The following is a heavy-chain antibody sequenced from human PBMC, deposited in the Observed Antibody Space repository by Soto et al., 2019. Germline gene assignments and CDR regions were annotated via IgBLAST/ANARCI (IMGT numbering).Heavy chain of an antibody. CDR1: GFTFSSYA. V-gene: IGHV3-30-3*01. Sequence: QVQLVESAGGGVQPGRSLRLSCAASGFTFSSYALHWVRQSPGQGLGWVPVISYDGTNKYYADSVKGRFSIARDNAKNTLYLQVNSLRAGDTAVYYCETSEVGGYWGQGTLVTVSS. CDR2: ISYDGTNK. D-gene: IGHD2-15*01. J-gene: IGHJ4*02. CDR3: ETSEVGGY.